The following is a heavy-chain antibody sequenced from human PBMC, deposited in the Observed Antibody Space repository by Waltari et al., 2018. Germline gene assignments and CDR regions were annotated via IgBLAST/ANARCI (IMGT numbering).Heavy chain of an antibody. CDR1: GGSFSGYY. CDR3: ARGRANPKLRYFDEYDY. D-gene: IGHD3-9*01. V-gene: IGHV4-34*01. J-gene: IGHJ4*02. Sequence: QVQLQQWGAGLLKPSETLSLTCAVYGGSFSGYYWSWIRQPPGKGLEWIGEINHSGSPNYNPSLKSRVTISVATSKNQFSLKLSSVTAADTAVYYCARGRANPKLRYFDEYDYWGQGTLVTVSS. CDR2: INHSGSP.